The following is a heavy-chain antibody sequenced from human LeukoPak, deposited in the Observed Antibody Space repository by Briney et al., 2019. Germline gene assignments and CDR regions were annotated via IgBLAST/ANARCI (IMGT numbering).Heavy chain of an antibody. CDR3: ARVSDHKGI. Sequence: GGSLRLSCAASGFTVGGIYMNWVRQAPGKGLEWISLIYGGGSTYYADSVKGRFTISRDNSKNTLHLQMNSLRAEDTAVYYCARVSDHKGIWGQGTMVTVSS. J-gene: IGHJ3*02. D-gene: IGHD3-3*02. V-gene: IGHV3-53*01. CDR1: GFTVGGIY. CDR2: IYGGGST.